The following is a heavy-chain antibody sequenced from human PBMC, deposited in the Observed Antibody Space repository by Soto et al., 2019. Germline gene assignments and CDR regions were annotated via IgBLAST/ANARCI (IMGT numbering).Heavy chain of an antibody. Sequence: ASVKVSCKASGYTFTSYDINWVRQATGQGLEWMGIINPSGGSTSYAQKFQGRVTMTRDTSTSTVYMELSSLRSEDTAVYYCARDAGGVAAAGTPYYFDYWGQGTLVTVSS. D-gene: IGHD6-13*01. CDR2: INPSGGST. V-gene: IGHV1-46*01. CDR3: ARDAGGVAAAGTPYYFDY. CDR1: GYTFTSYD. J-gene: IGHJ4*02.